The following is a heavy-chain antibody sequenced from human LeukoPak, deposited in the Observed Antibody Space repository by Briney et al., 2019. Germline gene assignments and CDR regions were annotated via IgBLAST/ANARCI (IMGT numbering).Heavy chain of an antibody. D-gene: IGHD6-19*01. CDR1: NYSINDGYY. J-gene: IGHJ5*02. CDR2: VYHSGAT. CDR3: ARDSSGTLSGGGWFDP. V-gene: IGHV4-38-2*02. Sequence: SETLSLTCTVSNYSINDGYYWGWIRQPPGKGLQWIGGVYHSGATYQNPSLKSRVTISVDTSKNQFSLNLTSVTAADTAVYYCARDSSGTLSGGGWFDPWGQGTLVTVSS.